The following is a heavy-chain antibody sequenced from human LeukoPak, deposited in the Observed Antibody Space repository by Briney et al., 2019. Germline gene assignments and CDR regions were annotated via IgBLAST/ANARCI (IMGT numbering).Heavy chain of an antibody. CDR1: GFTFSSYA. CDR3: AKGSLDYYYGMDV. V-gene: IGHV3-23*01. Sequence: PGGSLRLSCAASGFTFSSYAMSWVRQAPGKGLEWVSAISGSSGRTYYADSVKGRFTISRDNSKNTLYPQMNSLRAEDMAVYYCAKGSLDYYYGMDVWGQGTTVTVSS. CDR2: ISGSSGRT. J-gene: IGHJ6*02.